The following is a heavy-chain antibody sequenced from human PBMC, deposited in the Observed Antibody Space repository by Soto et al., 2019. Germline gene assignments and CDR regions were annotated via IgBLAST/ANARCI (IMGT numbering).Heavy chain of an antibody. Sequence: EVQLVESGGGLVKPGGSLRLSCAASGFTFSNAWMSWVRQAPGKGLEWVGRIKSKTDGGTTDYAAPVKGRFTISRDDSKNTLYLQMNSLNTEDTAVYYCSRSGIRYWYFDLWGRGTLVTVSS. V-gene: IGHV3-15*01. CDR1: GFTFSNAW. CDR3: SRSGIRYWYFDL. CDR2: IKSKTDGGTT. J-gene: IGHJ2*01.